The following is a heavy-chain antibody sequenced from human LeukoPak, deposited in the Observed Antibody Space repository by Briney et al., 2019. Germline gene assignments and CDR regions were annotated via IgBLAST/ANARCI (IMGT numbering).Heavy chain of an antibody. J-gene: IGHJ4*02. Sequence: GSLRLSCAASGYAFSSHVLTWVRQAPGEGLEGVSTINGPGDNPYYAETVKGRFTISRDNSKNTLYLQMHSLRAEDTAICYCARVSVCYGCYLDFWGQGTLVTVS. CDR3: ARVSVCYGCYLDF. V-gene: IGHV3-23*01. CDR2: INGPGDNP. D-gene: IGHD3-16*01. CDR1: GYAFSSHV.